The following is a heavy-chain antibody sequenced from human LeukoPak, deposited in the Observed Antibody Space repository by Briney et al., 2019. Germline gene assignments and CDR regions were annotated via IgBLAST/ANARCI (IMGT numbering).Heavy chain of an antibody. CDR3: AKDSSYQPLYYYYYMDV. Sequence: GGSLRLSCAASGFTFSSYGMHWVRQAPGKGLEWVAFIRYDGSNKYYADSVKGRFTISRDNSKNTLYLQMNSLRAEDTAVYYCAKDSSYQPLYYYYYMDVWGKGTTVTVSS. V-gene: IGHV3-30*02. CDR2: IRYDGSNK. D-gene: IGHD2-2*01. CDR1: GFTFSSYG. J-gene: IGHJ6*03.